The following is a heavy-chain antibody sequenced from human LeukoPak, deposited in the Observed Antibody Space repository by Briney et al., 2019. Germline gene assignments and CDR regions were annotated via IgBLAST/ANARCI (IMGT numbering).Heavy chain of an antibody. Sequence: SQTLSLTCAVYGGSFSGYYSSWIRQPPGKGLEWNGEINHSGSTNYNPSLKSRVTMSVDTSKNQFSLKLSSVTAADTAVYYCARDSTSYYYYYGMDVWGQGTTVTVSS. CDR2: INHSGST. D-gene: IGHD2-2*01. CDR3: ARDSTSYYYYYGMDV. V-gene: IGHV4-34*01. CDR1: GGSFSGYY. J-gene: IGHJ6*02.